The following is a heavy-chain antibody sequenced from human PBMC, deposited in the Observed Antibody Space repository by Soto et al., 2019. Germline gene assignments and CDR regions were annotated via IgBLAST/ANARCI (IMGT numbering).Heavy chain of an antibody. V-gene: IGHV3-30*04. CDR3: ARDLGDYDFWSGYYGPDY. J-gene: IGHJ4*02. Sequence: GGSLRLSCAASGFTFSSYAMHWVRQPPGKGLEWVAVESHDGSHKYYADSVKGRFTISRSNSENRLYLQMNSLRADDTAVYYCARDLGDYDFWSGYYGPDYWGQGTLVTVSS. D-gene: IGHD3-3*01. CDR1: GFTFSSYA. CDR2: ESHDGSHK.